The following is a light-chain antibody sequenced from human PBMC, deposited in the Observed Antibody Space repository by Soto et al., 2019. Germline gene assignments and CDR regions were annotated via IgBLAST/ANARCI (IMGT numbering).Light chain of an antibody. CDR1: QSVSSSY. CDR3: QQYVRSPPSST. CDR2: DAS. Sequence: ETVLTQSPGTLSLSPGERATLSCRASQSVSSSYLAWYQQKPGQAPRLLIYDASSRATGIPDRFSGSGSGTDFTLTISRLEPEDFAVYYCQQYVRSPPSSTVGQGTKVEIK. V-gene: IGKV3-20*01. J-gene: IGKJ1*01.